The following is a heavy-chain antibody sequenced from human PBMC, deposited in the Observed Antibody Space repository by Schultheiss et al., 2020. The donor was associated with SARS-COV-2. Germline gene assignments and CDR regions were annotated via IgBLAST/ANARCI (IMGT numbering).Heavy chain of an antibody. V-gene: IGHV1-2*02. CDR1: GYTFTSYG. J-gene: IGHJ3*01. Sequence: ASVKVSCKASGYTFTSYGISWVRQAPGQGLEWMGWMNPNSGGTNYAQKFQGRVTMTRDTSISTAYMELSRLRSDDTAVYYCASGVGQQLALFSRWGQGTMVTVSS. CDR2: MNPNSGGT. D-gene: IGHD6-13*01. CDR3: ASGVGQQLALFSR.